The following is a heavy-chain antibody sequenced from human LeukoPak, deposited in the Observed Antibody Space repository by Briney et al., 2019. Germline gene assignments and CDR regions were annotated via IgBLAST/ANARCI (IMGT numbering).Heavy chain of an antibody. CDR3: AIGSSGWYFPFDY. V-gene: IGHV1-69*13. CDR2: IIPIFGTA. CDR1: GGTFSSYA. Sequence: VASVKVSCKASGGTFSSYAISWVRQAPGQGLEWMGGIIPIFGTANYAQKFQGRVTITADESTSTACMELSSLRSEDTAVYYCAIGSSGWYFPFDYWGQGTLVTVSS. J-gene: IGHJ4*02. D-gene: IGHD6-19*01.